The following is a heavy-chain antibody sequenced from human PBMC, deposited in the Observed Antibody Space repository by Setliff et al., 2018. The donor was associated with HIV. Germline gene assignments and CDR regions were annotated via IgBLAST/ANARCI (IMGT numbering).Heavy chain of an antibody. CDR1: GVTLSSYS. CDR3: ATSGGYDLWSGYSYFQY. J-gene: IGHJ4*02. V-gene: IGHV3-21*01. CDR2: ISSNTNHI. Sequence: GGSLRLSCAASGVTLSSYSLNWVRQSPGKGLEWVSFISSNTNHIYYADSVKGRFTISRDNAENSLFLQLTSLRAEDTAVYYCATSGGYDLWSGYSYFQYWGQGTPVTVSS. D-gene: IGHD3-3*01.